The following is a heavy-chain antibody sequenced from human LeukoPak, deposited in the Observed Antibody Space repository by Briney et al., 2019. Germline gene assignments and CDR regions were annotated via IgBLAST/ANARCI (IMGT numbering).Heavy chain of an antibody. CDR3: ASSVIAVAGTDFASLVEYYFDY. Sequence: ASVKVSCKASGYTFTSYYMHWVRQAPGQGLEWMGIINPSGGSTSYAQKFQGRVTITADKSTSTAYMELSSLRSEDTAVYYCASSVIAVAGTDFASLVEYYFDYWGQGTLVTVSS. CDR1: GYTFTSYY. J-gene: IGHJ4*02. CDR2: INPSGGST. D-gene: IGHD6-19*01. V-gene: IGHV1-46*01.